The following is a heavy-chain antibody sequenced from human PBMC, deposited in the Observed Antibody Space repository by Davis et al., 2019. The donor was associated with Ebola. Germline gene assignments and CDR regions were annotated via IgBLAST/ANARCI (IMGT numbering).Heavy chain of an antibody. D-gene: IGHD3-16*01. CDR2: ISGSGGST. J-gene: IGHJ6*02. Sequence: GESLKISCAASGFTFSSYAMSWVRQAPGKGLEWVSAISGSGGSTYYADSVKGRFTISRDNSKNTLYLQMNSLRAEDTAVYYCARDPFEYYYYYGMDVWGQGTTVTVSS. V-gene: IGHV3-23*01. CDR3: ARDPFEYYYYYGMDV. CDR1: GFTFSSYA.